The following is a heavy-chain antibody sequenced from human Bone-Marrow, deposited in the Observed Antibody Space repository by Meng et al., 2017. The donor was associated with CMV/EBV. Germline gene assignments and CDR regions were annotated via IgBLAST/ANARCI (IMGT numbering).Heavy chain of an antibody. CDR1: GFTFSSYA. D-gene: IGHD2-2*03. CDR2: ISHDGSNK. J-gene: IGHJ4*02. V-gene: IGHV3-30-3*01. Sequence: GESLKISCAASGFTFSSYAMHWVRQAPGKGLEWVAVISHDGSNKYDADSVKGRFTISRDNSKNTLYLQMNSLRAEDTAVYYCGRGGTRWIKVYYFDSWGQGTLVTVSS. CDR3: GRGGTRWIKVYYFDS.